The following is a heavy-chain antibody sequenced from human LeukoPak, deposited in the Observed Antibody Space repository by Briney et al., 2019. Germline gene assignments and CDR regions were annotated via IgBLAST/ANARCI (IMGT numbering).Heavy chain of an antibody. Sequence: PGGSLRLSCAASGFTFSSYSMNWVRQAPGKGLEWVSSISSSSYIYYADSVKGRFTISRDNAKNSLYLQMNSLRAEDTAVYYCARVKWGCSGGSCYPLYYFDYWGQGTLVTVSS. J-gene: IGHJ4*02. CDR1: GFTFSSYS. CDR2: ISSSSYI. CDR3: ARVKWGCSGGSCYPLYYFDY. V-gene: IGHV3-21*01. D-gene: IGHD2-15*01.